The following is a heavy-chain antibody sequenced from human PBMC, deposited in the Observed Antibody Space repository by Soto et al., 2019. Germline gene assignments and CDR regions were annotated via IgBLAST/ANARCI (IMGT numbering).Heavy chain of an antibody. CDR1: GFTCSSYA. CDR2: ISYDGSNK. J-gene: IGHJ1*01. Sequence: QVQLVESGGGVVQRGRSLRLSCAASGFTCSSYAMHWVRQAPGKGLECVAVISYDGSNKYYADSVKGRFTISRDNTKNTLYLQMNSLRAEDTTVYYCATGPPASSSWYSYFQHWGQGTMVTVSS. D-gene: IGHD6-13*01. CDR3: ATGPPASSSWYSYFQH. V-gene: IGHV3-30-3*01.